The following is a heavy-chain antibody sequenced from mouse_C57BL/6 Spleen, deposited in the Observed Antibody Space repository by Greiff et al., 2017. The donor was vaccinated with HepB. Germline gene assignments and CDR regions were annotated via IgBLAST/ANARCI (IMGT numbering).Heavy chain of an antibody. V-gene: IGHV1-69*01. CDR1: GYTFTSYW. CDR3: ARREVTTNYYAMDY. D-gene: IGHD2-2*01. J-gene: IGHJ4*01. CDR2: FDPSDSYT. Sequence: QVQLQQSGAELVMPGASVKLSCKASGYTFTSYWMHWVKQRPGQGLEWIGEFDPSDSYTNYNQKFKGKSTLTVDKSSSTAYMQLSSLTSEDSAVYYCARREVTTNYYAMDYWGQGTSVTVSS.